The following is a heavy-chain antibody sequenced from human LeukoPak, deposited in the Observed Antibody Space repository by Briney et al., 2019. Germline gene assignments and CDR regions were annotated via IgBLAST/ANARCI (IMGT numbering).Heavy chain of an antibody. CDR2: IYPGDSDT. Sequence: GESLKISCKGSGYSFTSYWIGWVRQMPGKGLEWMGIIYPGDSDTRYSPSFQGQVTISADKSISTAYLQWSSLKASDTAMYYCARCGWYYDFWSGYPHFDYWGQGTLVTVSS. D-gene: IGHD3-3*01. CDR1: GYSFTSYW. J-gene: IGHJ4*02. V-gene: IGHV5-51*01. CDR3: ARCGWYYDFWSGYPHFDY.